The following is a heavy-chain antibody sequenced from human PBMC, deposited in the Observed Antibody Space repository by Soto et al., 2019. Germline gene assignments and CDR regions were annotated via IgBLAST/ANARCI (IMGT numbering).Heavy chain of an antibody. V-gene: IGHV4-59*01. J-gene: IGHJ6*02. Sequence: PSETLSLTCTVSGGSISSYYWSWIRQPPGKGLEWIGYIYYSGSTNYNPSLKSRVTISVDTSKNQFSLKLSSVTAADTAVYYCARDSAVAGTYYYYGMDVWGQGTTVTVSS. CDR3: ARDSAVAGTYYYYGMDV. CDR2: IYYSGST. CDR1: GGSISSYY. D-gene: IGHD6-19*01.